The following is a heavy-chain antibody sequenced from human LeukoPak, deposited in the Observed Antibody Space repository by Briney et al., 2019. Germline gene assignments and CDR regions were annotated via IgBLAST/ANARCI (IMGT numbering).Heavy chain of an antibody. CDR1: GYTFTGYY. J-gene: IGHJ4*02. CDR2: INPNSGGT. Sequence: ASVKVSCKASGYTFTGYYMHWVRQAPGQGLEWMGWINPNSGGTNYAQKFQGRVTMTRDTSISTAYMELSRLRSDDTAVYYCARDGLTYYDYVWGSYRRGPYDYWGQGTLVTVSS. D-gene: IGHD3-16*02. V-gene: IGHV1-2*02. CDR3: ARDGLTYYDYVWGSYRRGPYDY.